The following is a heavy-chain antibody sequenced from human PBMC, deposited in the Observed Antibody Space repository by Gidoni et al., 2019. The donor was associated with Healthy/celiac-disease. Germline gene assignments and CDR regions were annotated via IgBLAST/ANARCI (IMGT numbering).Heavy chain of an antibody. CDR3: ARDGNYDILTGYYNH. CDR1: GFTFSSYS. CDR2: ISSSSSTI. J-gene: IGHJ5*02. D-gene: IGHD3-9*01. V-gene: IGHV3-48*02. Sequence: EVQLVESGGGLVQPGGSLRLSCAAAGFTFSSYSMNWVRQAPGKGLEWVSYISSSSSTIYYADSVKGRFTISRDNAKNSLYLQMNSLRDEDTAVYYCARDGNYDILTGYYNHWGQGTLVTVSS.